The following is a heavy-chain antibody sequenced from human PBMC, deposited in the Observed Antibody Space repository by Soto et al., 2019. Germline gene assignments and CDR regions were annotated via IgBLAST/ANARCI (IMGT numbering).Heavy chain of an antibody. Sequence: QVQLVQSGAEVKKPGSSVKVSCKASGGTFSSYAISWVRQAPGQGLEWMGGIIPIFGTANYAQKFQGRVTITADESTSTAYRERSSLRAEDTAVYYCARSMDFWSGYAFGYYFDYWGQGTLVTVSS. CDR2: IIPIFGTA. CDR3: ARSMDFWSGYAFGYYFDY. J-gene: IGHJ4*02. CDR1: GGTFSSYA. D-gene: IGHD3-3*01. V-gene: IGHV1-69*01.